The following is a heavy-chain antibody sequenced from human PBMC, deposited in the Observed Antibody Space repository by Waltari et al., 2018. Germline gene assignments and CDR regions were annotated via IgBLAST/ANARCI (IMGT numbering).Heavy chain of an antibody. CDR3: ARTYSGDYECWFDP. Sequence: QLQLQESGPGLVKSSETLSLTCDVSGGSISSINYNWGWLRQTPVKGLEWIASIYYSGNPYYHPPLKRRVTISRDTSKNQFSLRLSSLTAADTAVYYWARTYSGDYECWFDPWGQGTLVTVSS. CDR1: GGSISSINYN. CDR2: IYYSGNP. V-gene: IGHV4-39*01. J-gene: IGHJ5*02. D-gene: IGHD1-26*01.